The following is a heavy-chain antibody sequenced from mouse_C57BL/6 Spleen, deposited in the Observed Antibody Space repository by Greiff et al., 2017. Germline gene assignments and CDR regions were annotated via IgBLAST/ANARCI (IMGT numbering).Heavy chain of an antibody. Sequence: ESGPGLVKPSQSLSLTCSVTGYSITSGYYWNWIRQFPGNKLEWMGYISYDGSNNYNPSLKNRISITRDTSKNQFFLKLNSVTTEDTATYYCARVRFPSHFDYWGQGTTLTVSS. CDR2: ISYDGSN. J-gene: IGHJ2*01. V-gene: IGHV3-6*01. CDR1: GYSITSGYY. CDR3: ARVRFPSHFDY.